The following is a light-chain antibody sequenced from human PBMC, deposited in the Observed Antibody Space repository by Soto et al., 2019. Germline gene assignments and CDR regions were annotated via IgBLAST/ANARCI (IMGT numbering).Light chain of an antibody. CDR3: QQRRNWPLS. CDR1: QSVSSY. CDR2: DAS. Sequence: EIVLTQSPATLSLSLGETATLSCRASQSVSSYLAWYQQKPGQAPRLLIYDASNRATGIPARFSGSGSGTDFTLTISSLEPEVFAVYYCQQRRNWPLSFGQGTRLEIK. J-gene: IGKJ5*01. V-gene: IGKV3-11*01.